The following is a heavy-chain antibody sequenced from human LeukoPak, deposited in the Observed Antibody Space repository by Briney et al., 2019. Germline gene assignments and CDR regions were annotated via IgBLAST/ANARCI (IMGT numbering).Heavy chain of an antibody. CDR3: ARDGSHWDFDS. CDR1: GYMFINDY. D-gene: IGHD7-27*01. Sequence: ASVKVSCTASGYMFINDYIHWVRQAPGQGLEWMGRIIPRGGATIYAQNFQGRLTVTRDTSTSTVLMELTSLRSEDTAVYYCARDGSHWDFDSWGQGTLVTVSS. J-gene: IGHJ4*02. V-gene: IGHV1-46*01. CDR2: IIPRGGAT.